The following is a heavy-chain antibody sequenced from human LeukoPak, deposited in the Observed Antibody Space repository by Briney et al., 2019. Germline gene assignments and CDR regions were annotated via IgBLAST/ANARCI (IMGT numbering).Heavy chain of an antibody. CDR3: ARGVVPAAIGWFDP. V-gene: IGHV1-69*01. CDR1: GGTFSSYA. D-gene: IGHD2-2*01. J-gene: IGHJ5*02. Sequence: SVKVSCKASGGTFSSYAINWVRQAPGQGLEWMGGIIPIFGTANYAQKFQGRVTITADESTSTAYMELSSLRSEDTAVYYCARGVVPAAIGWFDPWGQGTLVTVSS. CDR2: IIPIFGTA.